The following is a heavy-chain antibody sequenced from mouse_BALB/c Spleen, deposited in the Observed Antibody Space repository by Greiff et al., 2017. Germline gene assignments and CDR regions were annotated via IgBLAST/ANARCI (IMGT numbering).Heavy chain of an antibody. V-gene: IGHV1-7*01. D-gene: IGHD2-10*02. J-gene: IGHJ2*01. CDR1: GYTFTSYW. CDR2: INPSTGYT. Sequence: VQLQQSGAELAKPGASVKMSCKASGYTFTSYWMHWVKQRPGQGLEWIGYINPSTGYTEYNQKFKDKATLTADKSSSTAYMQLSSLTSEDSAVYYCARRKYGNAGYWGQGTTLTVSS. CDR3: ARRKYGNAGY.